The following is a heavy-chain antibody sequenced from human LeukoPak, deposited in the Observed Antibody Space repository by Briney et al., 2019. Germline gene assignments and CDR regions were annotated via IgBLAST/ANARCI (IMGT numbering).Heavy chain of an antibody. CDR3: ARVRYYYDSSGYNDHDAFDI. CDR1: GGSFSGYY. J-gene: IGHJ3*02. CDR2: INHSGST. D-gene: IGHD3-22*01. Sequence: SETLSLTCAVYGGSFSGYYWSWIRQPPGKGLEWIGEINHSGSTNYNPSLKSRVTMSVDTSKNQFSLKLSSVTAADTAVYYCARVRYYYDSSGYNDHDAFDIWGQGTMVTVSS. V-gene: IGHV4-34*01.